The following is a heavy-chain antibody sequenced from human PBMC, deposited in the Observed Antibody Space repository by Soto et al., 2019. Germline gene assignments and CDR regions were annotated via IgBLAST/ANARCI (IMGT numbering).Heavy chain of an antibody. CDR2: FRTGGDDGTT. V-gene: IGHV3-23*01. CDR1: GFTFSSYS. J-gene: IGHJ4*02. Sequence: GGSLRLSCAASGFTFSSYSMSWVRQAPGKGLEWVSGFRTGGDDGTTYYADSVKGRFTISRDNPKNTLFLQMNSLRAEGTAIYYCAKKVNSGPGSQYFDYWGQGTLVTVSS. D-gene: IGHD3-10*01. CDR3: AKKVNSGPGSQYFDY.